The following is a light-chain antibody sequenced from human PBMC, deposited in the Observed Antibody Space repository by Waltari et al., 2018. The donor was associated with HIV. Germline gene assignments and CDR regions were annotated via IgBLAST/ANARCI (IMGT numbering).Light chain of an antibody. Sequence: DIQMTQSPSTLSASVGDRVTITCRASHSVSSRVAWYQQKPGQAPKLLIYGASSLKSAVPSRFSGSGSETEFTLTISCLQPDDFATYYCQQYRYSPWTFGQGTKVDI. CDR2: GAS. CDR3: QQYRYSPWT. CDR1: HSVSSR. V-gene: IGKV1-5*03. J-gene: IGKJ1*01.